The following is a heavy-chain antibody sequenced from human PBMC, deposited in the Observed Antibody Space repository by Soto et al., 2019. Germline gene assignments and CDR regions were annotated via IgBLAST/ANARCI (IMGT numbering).Heavy chain of an antibody. CDR3: AKAMIVVVTFKVGMDV. Sequence: GGSLRLSCAASGFTFSSYGMHWVRQAPGKGLEWVAVISYDGSNKYYADSVKGRFTISRDNSKNTLYLQMNSLRAEDTAVYYCAKAMIVVVTFKVGMDVWGQGTTVTVSS. J-gene: IGHJ6*02. CDR2: ISYDGSNK. D-gene: IGHD3-22*01. V-gene: IGHV3-30*18. CDR1: GFTFSSYG.